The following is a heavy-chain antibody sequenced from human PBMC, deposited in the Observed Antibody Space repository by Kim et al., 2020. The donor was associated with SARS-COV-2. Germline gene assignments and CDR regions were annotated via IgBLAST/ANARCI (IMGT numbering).Heavy chain of an antibody. J-gene: IGHJ4*02. V-gene: IGHV4-34*01. CDR3: ARNDELY. CDR1: GGSLSPYY. CDR2: ISYVGVT. Sequence: SETLSLTCDVDGGSLSPYYWSWIRQPPGKGLEWIGEISYVGVTNYHPSLKTRVTISIDPPNNQYSLRLTPVTAADTAVYFCARNDELYWGQGVLVTVSS. D-gene: IGHD1-1*01.